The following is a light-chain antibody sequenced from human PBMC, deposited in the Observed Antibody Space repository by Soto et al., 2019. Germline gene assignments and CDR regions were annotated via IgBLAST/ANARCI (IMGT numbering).Light chain of an antibody. CDR2: EGS. Sequence: QSALTQPASVSGSPGQSITISCTGTSSDVGSYNLVSWYQQHPGKAPKLMIYEGSKRPSGVSNRFSGSKSGNTASLTISGLQAEDEADYYCCSYAGSSTFLYVFGTVTNLTVL. CDR3: CSYAGSSTFLYV. J-gene: IGLJ1*01. CDR1: SSDVGSYNL. V-gene: IGLV2-23*03.